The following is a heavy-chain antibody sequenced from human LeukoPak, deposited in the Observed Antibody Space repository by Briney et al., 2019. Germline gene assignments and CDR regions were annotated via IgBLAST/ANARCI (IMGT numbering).Heavy chain of an antibody. J-gene: IGHJ6*03. CDR1: GFTFDDYG. CDR2: INWNGGST. D-gene: IGHD6-13*01. V-gene: IGHV3-20*01. Sequence: GGSLRLSCAASGFTFDDYGMSWVRQAPGKGLEWVSGINWNGGSTGYADSVKGRFTISRDNAKNSLYLQMNSLRAGDTALYHCARGGSSWYYYYMDVWGKGTTVTVSS. CDR3: ARGGSSWYYYYMDV.